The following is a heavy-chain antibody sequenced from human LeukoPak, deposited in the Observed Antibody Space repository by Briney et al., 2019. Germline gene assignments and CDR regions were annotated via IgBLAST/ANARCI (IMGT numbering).Heavy chain of an antibody. CDR2: ISSSSSYI. CDR3: AREISITMIVVEDPGAFDI. V-gene: IGHV3-21*01. D-gene: IGHD3-22*01. Sequence: GGSLRLSCAASGFTFSSYSMNWVRQAPGKGLEWVSSISSSSSYIYYADSVKGRFTISRDNAKKSLYLQMNSLRAEDTAVYYCAREISITMIVVEDPGAFDIWGQGTMVTVSS. J-gene: IGHJ3*02. CDR1: GFTFSSYS.